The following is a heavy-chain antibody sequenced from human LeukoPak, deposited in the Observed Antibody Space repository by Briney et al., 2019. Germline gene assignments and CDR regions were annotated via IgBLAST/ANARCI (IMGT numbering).Heavy chain of an antibody. J-gene: IGHJ4*02. V-gene: IGHV3-48*03. CDR3: AGAGFDY. CDR2: ISTSGGTT. Sequence: GGSLRLSCAASGFTFISYEMNWVRQAPGKGLEWVSNISTSGGTTYYADPVKGRFTISRDNAKNSLYLQMNSLRPEDTAVYYCAGAGFDYWGQGTLVTVSS. D-gene: IGHD4/OR15-4a*01. CDR1: GFTFISYE.